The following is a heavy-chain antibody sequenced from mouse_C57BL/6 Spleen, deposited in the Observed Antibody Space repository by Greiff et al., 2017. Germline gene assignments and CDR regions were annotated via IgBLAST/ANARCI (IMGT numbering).Heavy chain of an antibody. CDR2: IRNKANGYTT. CDR1: GFTFTDYY. V-gene: IGHV7-3*01. D-gene: IGHD1-1*01. CDR3: ARYDYGSIWYFDV. Sequence: EVMLVESGGGLVQPGGSLCLSCAASGFTFTDYYMSWVRQPPGKALEWLGFIRNKANGYTTEYSASVKGRFTISRDNSQSILYLQMNALRAEDSATYYCARYDYGSIWYFDVWGTGTTVTVSS. J-gene: IGHJ1*03.